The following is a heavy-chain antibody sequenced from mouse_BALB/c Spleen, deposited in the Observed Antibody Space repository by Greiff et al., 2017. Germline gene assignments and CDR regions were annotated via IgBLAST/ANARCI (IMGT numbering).Heavy chain of an antibody. V-gene: IGHV1-18*01. CDR2: INPYNGGT. CDR1: GYSFTGYT. D-gene: IGHD1-1*01. J-gene: IGHJ4*01. CDR3: ARPSCGSPYAMDY. Sequence: VQLKQSGPELVKPGASMKISCKASGYSFTGYTMNWVKQSHGKNLEWIGLINPYNGGTSYNQKFKGKATLTVDKSSSTAYMELLSLTSEDSAVYYCARPSCGSPYAMDYWGQGTSVTVSS.